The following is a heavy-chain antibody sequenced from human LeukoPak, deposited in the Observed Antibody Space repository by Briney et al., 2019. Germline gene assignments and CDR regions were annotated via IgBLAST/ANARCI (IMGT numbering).Heavy chain of an antibody. CDR2: IYYSEST. Sequence: SETLSLTCTVSGGSISSYYWSWIRQPPGKGLEWIGYIYYSESTNYNPSLKSRVTISVDTSKNQFSLKLSSVTAADTAVYYCARGPGGSHFDYWGQGTLVTVSS. J-gene: IGHJ4*02. D-gene: IGHD1-26*01. V-gene: IGHV4-59*12. CDR1: GGSISSYY. CDR3: ARGPGGSHFDY.